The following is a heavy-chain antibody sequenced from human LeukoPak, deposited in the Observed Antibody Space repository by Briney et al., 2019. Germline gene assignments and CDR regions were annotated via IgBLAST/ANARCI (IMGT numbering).Heavy chain of an antibody. CDR1: GGSISSYY. D-gene: IGHD3-10*01. CDR2: IYYSGST. V-gene: IGHV4-59*12. CDR3: ARAGLLAEYFQH. Sequence: SETLSLTCTVSGGSISSYYWSWIRQPPGKGLEWIGYIYYSGSTNYNPSLKSRVTISVDTSKNQFSLKLSSVTAADTAVYYCARAGLLAEYFQHWGQGTLVTVSS. J-gene: IGHJ1*01.